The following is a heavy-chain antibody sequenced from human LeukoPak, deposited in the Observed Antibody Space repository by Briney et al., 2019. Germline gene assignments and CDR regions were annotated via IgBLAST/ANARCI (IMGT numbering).Heavy chain of an antibody. Sequence: GASVKVSCKASGYTFTGYYMHWVRQAPGQGLEWMGWINPNSGGTNYAQEFQGRVTMTRDTSISTAYMELSRLRSDDTAVYYCARDLKSSWPYYYYGMDVWGQGTTVTVSS. CDR1: GYTFTGYY. CDR3: ARDLKSSWPYYYYGMDV. J-gene: IGHJ6*02. V-gene: IGHV1-2*02. CDR2: INPNSGGT. D-gene: IGHD6-13*01.